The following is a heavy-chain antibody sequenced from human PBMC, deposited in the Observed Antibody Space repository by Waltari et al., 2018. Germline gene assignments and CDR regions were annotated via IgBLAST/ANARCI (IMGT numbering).Heavy chain of an antibody. Sequence: EVQLVESGGGLIQPGRSLRLSCSASGFTFVVYAMSWVRQAPGKGLEWVGFIRSKAYGGTTEYAASVKGRFTISRDDSKNIAYLQMNSLKSEDTAVYYCNRGAWGGLGYWGQGTLVTVSS. J-gene: IGHJ4*02. CDR1: GFTFVVYA. D-gene: IGHD3-10*01. CDR2: IRSKAYGGTT. CDR3: NRGAWGGLGY. V-gene: IGHV3-49*04.